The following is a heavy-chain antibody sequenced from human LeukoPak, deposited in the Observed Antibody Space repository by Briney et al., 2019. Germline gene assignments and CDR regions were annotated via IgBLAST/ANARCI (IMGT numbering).Heavy chain of an antibody. CDR3: ARGGNPYESSSCFDP. CDR2: IYTSGST. J-gene: IGHJ5*02. Sequence: PSETLSLTCTVSGGSISSYYWSWIRQPPGKGLEWIGYIYTSGSTNYNPSLKSRVTISVDTSKNQFSLKLSSVTAADTAVYYCARGGNPYESSSCFDPWGQGTLVTVSS. CDR1: GGSISSYY. V-gene: IGHV4-4*09. D-gene: IGHD6-13*01.